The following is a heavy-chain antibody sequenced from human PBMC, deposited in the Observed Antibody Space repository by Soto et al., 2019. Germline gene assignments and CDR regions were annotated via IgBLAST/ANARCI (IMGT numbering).Heavy chain of an antibody. CDR1: RFSFNTFA. CDR2: INAGGST. D-gene: IGHD6-6*01. CDR3: AKVPYSSSPILFDY. Sequence: PGGSLRLSCVASRFSFNTFAMSWVRQAPGKGLEWVSSINAGGSTYYADSVKGRFTISRDNSKNTLYLQMNSLRAEDTAVYYCAKVPYSSSPILFDYWGQGTLVTVSS. J-gene: IGHJ4*02. V-gene: IGHV3-23*01.